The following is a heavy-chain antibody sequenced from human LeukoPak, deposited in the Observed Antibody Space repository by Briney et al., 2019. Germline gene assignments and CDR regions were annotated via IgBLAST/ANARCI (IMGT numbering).Heavy chain of an antibody. CDR3: ARELAIPAAIQ. V-gene: IGHV1-69*04. J-gene: IGHJ4*02. Sequence: GASAKVSCKASGGTFSSYAISWVRQAPGQGLEWMGRIIPILGIANYAQKFQGRVTITADKSTSTAYMELSSLRSEDTAVYYCARELAIPAAIQWGQGTLVTVSS. D-gene: IGHD2-2*01. CDR2: IIPILGIA. CDR1: GGTFSSYA.